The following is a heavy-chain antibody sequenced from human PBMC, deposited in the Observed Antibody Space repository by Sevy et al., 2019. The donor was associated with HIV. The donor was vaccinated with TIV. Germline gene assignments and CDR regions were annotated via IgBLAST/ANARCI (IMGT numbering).Heavy chain of an antibody. J-gene: IGHJ4*02. D-gene: IGHD2-2*03. CDR2: ISGNVDNT. CDR1: GFTFSSYA. CDR3: AKPPWIDQRAFAY. V-gene: IGHV3-23*01. Sequence: GGSLRLSCAASGFTFSSYAMSWVRQAPGKGLEWVSSISGNVDNTYYADSVKGRFIISRDNSKNTLYLQMNSLRAEDTAVYYCAKPPWIDQRAFAYWGQGTLVTVSS.